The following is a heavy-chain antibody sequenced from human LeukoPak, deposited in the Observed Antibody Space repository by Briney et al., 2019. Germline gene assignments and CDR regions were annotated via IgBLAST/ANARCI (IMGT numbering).Heavy chain of an antibody. CDR3: ARRERFACWFDP. CDR1: GVSISSSSYH. D-gene: IGHD3-10*01. Sequence: PSETLSLTCTVSGVSISSSSYHWGWIRQPPGKGLEWIGSIYYSGSTYYSPSLKSRVTISVDTSKNQFSLKLSSVTAADTAVYYCARRERFACWFDPWGQGTLVTVSS. J-gene: IGHJ5*02. CDR2: IYYSGST. V-gene: IGHV4-39*01.